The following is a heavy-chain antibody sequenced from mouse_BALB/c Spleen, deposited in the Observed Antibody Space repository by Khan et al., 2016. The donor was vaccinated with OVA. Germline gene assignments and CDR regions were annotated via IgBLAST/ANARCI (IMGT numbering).Heavy chain of an antibody. Sequence: EVQLQESGPELMRPGASVKISCKASGYSFTTYYIHWVKQSHGKSLEWIGYIDPFNGVTSYNQKFKGKATLTVDKSSSTAYMHLSSLTSEDSAVYYCARHGYVGWFAYWGQGTLVTVSA. CDR3: ARHGYVGWFAY. CDR2: IDPFNGVT. V-gene: IGHV1S135*01. CDR1: GYSFTTYY. J-gene: IGHJ3*01. D-gene: IGHD2-2*01.